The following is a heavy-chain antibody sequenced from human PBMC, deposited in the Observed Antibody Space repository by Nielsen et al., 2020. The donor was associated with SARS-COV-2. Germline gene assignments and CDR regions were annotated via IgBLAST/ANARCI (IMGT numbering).Heavy chain of an antibody. CDR2: INTATGSP. CDR1: GYTFTSYA. Sequence: ASVKVSCKASGYTFTSYAMNWVRQAPGQGLEWMGWINTATGSPTYAQGFTGRFVFSLDTSVSTAYLQITSLKAEDTAVYYCARDHNWNVIDYWGQGTLVTVSS. J-gene: IGHJ4*02. CDR3: ARDHNWNVIDY. V-gene: IGHV7-4-1*02. D-gene: IGHD1-1*01.